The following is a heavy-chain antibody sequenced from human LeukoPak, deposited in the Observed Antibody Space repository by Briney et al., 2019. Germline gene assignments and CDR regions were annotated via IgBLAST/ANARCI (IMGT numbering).Heavy chain of an antibody. CDR2: MSYSGST. CDR3: AGTRVLPRDCSSTSCSSSLAYYFDY. V-gene: IGHV4-59*08. J-gene: IGHJ4*02. D-gene: IGHD2-2*01. CDR1: GGSIASYY. Sequence: SETLSLTCTVSGGSIASYYWSWIRQPPGKGLEWIGHMSYSGSTNYNPSLKSRVTISVDTSKNQFSLKLSSVTAADTAVYYCAGTRVLPRDCSSTSCSSSLAYYFDYWGQGTLVTVSS.